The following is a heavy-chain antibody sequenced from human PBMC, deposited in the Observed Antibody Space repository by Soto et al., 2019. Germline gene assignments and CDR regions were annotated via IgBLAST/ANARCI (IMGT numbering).Heavy chain of an antibody. Sequence: PSETLSLTCSVSGGSISSHYWTWIRQPPGKELEWIGYIYDGGSTHYSPTLKSRVTMSLDTSKNQFSLNLGSVTAADTAVYYCAGAFAGIGAYHYFDLWGPGTLVTVSS. J-gene: IGHJ2*01. D-gene: IGHD2-21*01. CDR3: AGAFAGIGAYHYFDL. V-gene: IGHV4-59*11. CDR1: GGSISSHY. CDR2: IYDGGST.